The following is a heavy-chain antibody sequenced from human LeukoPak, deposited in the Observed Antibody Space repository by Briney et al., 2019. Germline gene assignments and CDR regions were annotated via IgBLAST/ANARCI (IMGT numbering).Heavy chain of an antibody. CDR2: ITWDGSST. Sequence: GGSLRLSCEASGFTFDDYAMHWVRQAPGKGLEWVSLITWDGSSTYYADSVKGRFTISRDNSKNSLYLQMNSLRAADTALYYCARAPSGFWSGSFGGRYVQHWGQGTLVTVSS. J-gene: IGHJ1*01. CDR3: ARAPSGFWSGSFGGRYVQH. CDR1: GFTFDDYA. V-gene: IGHV3-43D*03. D-gene: IGHD3-3*01.